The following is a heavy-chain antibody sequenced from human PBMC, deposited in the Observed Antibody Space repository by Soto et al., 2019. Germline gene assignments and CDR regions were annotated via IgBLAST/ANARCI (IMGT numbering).Heavy chain of an antibody. CDR3: ARALRDGYNDYDY. V-gene: IGHV1-69*06. CDR2: IIPICGTA. J-gene: IGHJ4*02. D-gene: IGHD5-18*01. CDR1: GGTFSSYA. Sequence: QVQLVQSGAEVKKPGSSVKVSCKASGGTFSSYAISWVRQDPGQGLEWMGGIIPICGTANYAPKFQSSVTINEHTPTSTADMELRSLRSEDTPVYSGARALRDGYNDYDYWGQGTLVTLSS.